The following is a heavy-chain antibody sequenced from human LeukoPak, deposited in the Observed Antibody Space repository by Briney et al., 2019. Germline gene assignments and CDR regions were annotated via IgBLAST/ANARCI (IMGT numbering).Heavy chain of an antibody. V-gene: IGHV4-34*01. Sequence: PSETLSLTCAVYGGSFSGYYWSWIRQPPGKGLEWIGEINHSGSTNNNPSLKSRVTISVDTSKNQFSLKLSSVTAADTAVYYCARDLGYSSSIAAPPGNYGMDVWGQGTTVTVSS. CDR3: ARDLGYSSSIAAPPGNYGMDV. CDR2: INHSGST. J-gene: IGHJ6*02. D-gene: IGHD6-6*01. CDR1: GGSFSGYY.